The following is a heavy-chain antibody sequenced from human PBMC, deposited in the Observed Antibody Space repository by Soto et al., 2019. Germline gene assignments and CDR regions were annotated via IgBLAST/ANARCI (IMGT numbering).Heavy chain of an antibody. D-gene: IGHD6-6*01. CDR2: ISSSSFSI. J-gene: IGHJ6*02. CDR3: ARNESSNIYGMDV. Sequence: EVQLVESGGGLGKPGGSLRLSCAASGFTFRSYSMNWVRQAPGKGLEWVSSISSSSFSINYADSVKGRFSISRDNAQNSLQLQMNNLRAEDTAVYYCARNESSNIYGMDVWGQGTTVTVSS. V-gene: IGHV3-21*01. CDR1: GFTFRSYS.